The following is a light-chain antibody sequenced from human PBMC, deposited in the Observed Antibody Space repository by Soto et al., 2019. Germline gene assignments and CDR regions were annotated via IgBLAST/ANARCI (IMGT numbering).Light chain of an antibody. Sequence: DIQMTQSPSSLSASVGDRVTITCRASQGISSYLNWYQQKPGKAPKFLIYAASSLQSGVPSRFSGSGSGTDFTLTISSLQPEDFATYYCQQSNSTPYTFGQGTKLEIK. V-gene: IGKV1-39*01. CDR3: QQSNSTPYT. CDR2: AAS. J-gene: IGKJ2*01. CDR1: QGISSY.